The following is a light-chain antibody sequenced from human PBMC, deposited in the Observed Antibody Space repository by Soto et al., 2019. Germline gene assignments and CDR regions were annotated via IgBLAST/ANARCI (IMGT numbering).Light chain of an antibody. V-gene: IGKV3-11*01. CDR3: LQRSNWTLT. Sequence: EIVLTQSPATLSLSPGERATLSCRASHSVSSYSAWYQQKPDQAPRLLIYDASNRATGIPARFSGSGSGTDFTLTISSLEPEDFGVYYCLQRSNWTLTFGGGTKVEIK. CDR1: HSVSSY. J-gene: IGKJ4*01. CDR2: DAS.